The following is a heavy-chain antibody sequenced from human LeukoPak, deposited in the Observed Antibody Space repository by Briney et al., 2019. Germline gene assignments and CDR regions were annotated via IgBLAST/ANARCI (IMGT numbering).Heavy chain of an antibody. V-gene: IGHV3-53*01. CDR1: GFTVRNNY. CDR2: LYSGGST. CDR3: AREAIAARHYYGMDV. J-gene: IGHJ6*02. D-gene: IGHD6-6*01. Sequence: PGGSLRLSCAASGFTVRNNYMNWVRQAPGKGLEWVSVLYSGGSTYYADSVKGRFTISRDNSKNTLYLQMNTLRAEDTAVYYCAREAIAARHYYGMDVWGQGTTVTVSS.